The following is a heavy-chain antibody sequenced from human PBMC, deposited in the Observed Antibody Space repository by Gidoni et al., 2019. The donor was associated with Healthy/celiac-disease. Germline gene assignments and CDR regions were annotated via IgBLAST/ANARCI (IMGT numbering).Heavy chain of an antibody. J-gene: IGHJ3*02. CDR3: AKDLDDFWSGYAIPYFGDAFDI. D-gene: IGHD3-3*01. CDR1: AFLFSSYG. Sequence: QVQLVESGGGVVQPGRSLRLSCAASAFLFSSYGMHWVRQAPGKGLEWVAVISYDGSNKYYADSVKGRFTISRDNSKNTLYLQMNSLRAEDTAVYYCAKDLDDFWSGYAIPYFGDAFDIWGQGTMVTVSS. V-gene: IGHV3-30*18. CDR2: ISYDGSNK.